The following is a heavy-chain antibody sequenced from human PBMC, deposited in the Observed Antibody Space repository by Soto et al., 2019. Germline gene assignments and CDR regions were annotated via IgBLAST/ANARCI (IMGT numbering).Heavy chain of an antibody. D-gene: IGHD1-26*01. Sequence: QVQLQESGPGLLKPSETLSLTCSVSGGSISRYYWVLIRQPHGKGLERIGYVHYSGRTSSNPSLKSCFTISVDTSRKQFSVPLFSVTAADTAVYSCAKFGGGSHSHFDYWGQGTLVTVSS. CDR1: GGSISRYY. CDR3: AKFGGGSHSHFDY. V-gene: IGHV4-59*01. CDR2: VHYSGRT. J-gene: IGHJ4*02.